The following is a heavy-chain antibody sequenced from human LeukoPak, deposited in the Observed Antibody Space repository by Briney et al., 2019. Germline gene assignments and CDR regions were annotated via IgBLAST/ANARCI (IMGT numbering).Heavy chain of an antibody. D-gene: IGHD6-13*01. V-gene: IGHV3-30*18. J-gene: IGHJ4*02. Sequence: PGGSLRLSCAASGFTFCSYGMHWLHQAPGKGLEWVAVISYDGSNKYYAVSVKGRFTISRDNSKNTLYLQMNCLRAEDTAVYYCAKLDSSSWIDYWGQGTLVTVSP. CDR1: GFTFCSYG. CDR2: ISYDGSNK. CDR3: AKLDSSSWIDY.